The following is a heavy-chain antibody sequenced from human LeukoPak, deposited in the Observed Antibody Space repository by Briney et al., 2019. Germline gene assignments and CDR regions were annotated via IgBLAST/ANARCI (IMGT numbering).Heavy chain of an antibody. J-gene: IGHJ4*02. CDR3: ARVQGGGFRTADY. CDR1: GFTFSDYN. V-gene: IGHV3-30*03. CDR2: ILEDGSIQ. Sequence: PGGSLRLSCAASGFTFSDYNMNWVRQAPGKGLDWVAVILEDGSIQYYADSVKGRFTISRDNSKNALFLQMNSLRGEDTAMYYCARVQGGGFRTADYWGQGTLVTVSS. D-gene: IGHD1-14*01.